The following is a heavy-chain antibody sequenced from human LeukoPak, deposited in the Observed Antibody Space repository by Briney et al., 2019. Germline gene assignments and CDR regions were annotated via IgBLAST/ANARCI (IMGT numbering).Heavy chain of an antibody. CDR1: GGTFSSYA. CDR3: AREGGYSSSWYAHAFDI. J-gene: IGHJ3*02. V-gene: IGHV1-69*13. CDR2: IIPIFGTA. Sequence: AASVKVSCKASGGTFSSYAISWVRQAPGQGLEWMGGIIPIFGTANYAQKFQGRVTITADESTSTAYMELSSLRSEDTAVYYCAREGGYSSSWYAHAFDIWGQGTMVTVSS. D-gene: IGHD6-13*01.